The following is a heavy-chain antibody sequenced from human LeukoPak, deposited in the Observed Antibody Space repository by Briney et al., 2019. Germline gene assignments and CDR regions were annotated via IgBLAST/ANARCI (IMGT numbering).Heavy chain of an antibody. J-gene: IGHJ6*02. Sequence: GGSLRLSCAASGFTFSSYSMNWVRQAPGKGLEWVSSISSSSSYIYYADSVKGRFTISRDNAKNSLYLQINSLRAEDTAVYYCARGGENSSGYRVFYYGMDVWGQGTTVTVSS. D-gene: IGHD3-22*01. CDR1: GFTFSSYS. CDR2: ISSSSSYI. CDR3: ARGGENSSGYRVFYYGMDV. V-gene: IGHV3-21*01.